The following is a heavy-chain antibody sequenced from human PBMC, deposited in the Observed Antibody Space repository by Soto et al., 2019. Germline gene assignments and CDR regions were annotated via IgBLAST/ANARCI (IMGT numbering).Heavy chain of an antibody. CDR1: GFTFSSYA. J-gene: IGHJ3*02. CDR3: AKDPPPYCSGWYTGAFDI. CDR2: ISGSGGST. D-gene: IGHD6-19*01. V-gene: IGHV3-23*01. Sequence: GGSLRLSCAASGFTFSSYAMSWVRQAPGKGLEWVSAISGSGGSTYYADSVKGRFTISRDNSKNTLYLQMNSLRAEDTAVYYCAKDPPPYCSGWYTGAFDIWGQGTMVTVSS.